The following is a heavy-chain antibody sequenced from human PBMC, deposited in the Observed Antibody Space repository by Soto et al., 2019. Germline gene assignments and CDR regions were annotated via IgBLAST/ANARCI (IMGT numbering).Heavy chain of an antibody. V-gene: IGHV5-51*01. CDR2: IYPSDSDT. CDR1: GYSFANYW. J-gene: IGHJ4*02. Sequence: GESLKISCKGSGYSFANYWIGWVRQMPGKGLEWMGIIYPSDSDTRYRPSFQGQVTISADKSISSAYLQWSSLRASDTAMYYCARGGVSTRTFDYWGQGTPVTVSS. D-gene: IGHD3-3*01. CDR3: ARGGVSTRTFDY.